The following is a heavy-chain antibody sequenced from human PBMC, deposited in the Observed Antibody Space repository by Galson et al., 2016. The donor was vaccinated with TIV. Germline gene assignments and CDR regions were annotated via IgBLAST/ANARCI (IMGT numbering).Heavy chain of an antibody. V-gene: IGHV3-66*02. Sequence: SLRLSCAASGFPVSDNYIIWARQAPGKGLNWVSLIYDDGTTYYADSGKGRFTVSRDNSKNTVYLQMHSLRAEDTAMYYCARDRRFCGNECYLRYYYGMDVWGQGTTVIVSS. D-gene: IGHD2-21*01. CDR3: ARDRRFCGNECYLRYYYGMDV. CDR1: GFPVSDNY. CDR2: IYDDGTT. J-gene: IGHJ6*02.